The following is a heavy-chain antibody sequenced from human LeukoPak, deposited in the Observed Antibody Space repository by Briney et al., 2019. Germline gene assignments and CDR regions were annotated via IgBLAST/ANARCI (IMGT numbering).Heavy chain of an antibody. CDR3: ASGGSPVGAFDI. Sequence: PGGSLRLSCAVSGFTFSSYAMHWVRQAPGKGLEWVAVISYDGSNKYYADSVKGRFTISRDNSKNTLYLQMNSLRAEDTAVYYCASGGSPVGAFDIWGQGTMVTVSS. D-gene: IGHD3-10*01. V-gene: IGHV3-30*04. CDR1: GFTFSSYA. CDR2: ISYDGSNK. J-gene: IGHJ3*02.